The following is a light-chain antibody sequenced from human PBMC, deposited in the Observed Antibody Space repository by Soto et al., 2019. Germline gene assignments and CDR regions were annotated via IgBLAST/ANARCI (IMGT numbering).Light chain of an antibody. Sequence: QSALTQPASVSGSLGQSITISCAGTGNDIGGYNYVSWYQQYAGKAPKLIIFEVRDRPSGVSHRFSGSKSGNTASLTISGLQAEDEADYYCSSYSNSNTPFLFGGGTKLTVL. CDR2: EVR. CDR3: SSYSNSNTPFL. V-gene: IGLV2-14*01. J-gene: IGLJ2*01. CDR1: GNDIGGYNY.